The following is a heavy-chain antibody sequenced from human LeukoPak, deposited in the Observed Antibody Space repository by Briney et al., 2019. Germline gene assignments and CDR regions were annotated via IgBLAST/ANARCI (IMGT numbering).Heavy chain of an antibody. CDR1: GASITNGAYC. V-gene: IGHV4-30-4*07. D-gene: IGHD3-16*01. J-gene: IGHJ6*03. Sequence: SETLSLTCAVSGASITNGAYCWSWIRQPPGKGLEWIGYIYDSGTTFYNPSLRTRLAISVDTSKNQFSLRLTSVTAADTAVYYCAGHVGRGTQIYYMDVWGKGTTVTVSS. CDR3: AGHVGRGTQIYYMDV. CDR2: IYDSGTT.